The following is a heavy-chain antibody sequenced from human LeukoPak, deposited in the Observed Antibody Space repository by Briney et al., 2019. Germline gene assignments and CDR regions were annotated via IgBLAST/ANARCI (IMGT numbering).Heavy chain of an antibody. Sequence: SETLSLTCAVYGGSFSDYSWTWIRQSPGKALEWIGEIIHSGSSHYNPSLKSRVTISVDTSKNQFSLKLTSVTAADTAVYFCARGSPGYWGQRTLVTVSS. CDR3: ARGSPGY. V-gene: IGHV4-34*01. CDR2: IIHSGSS. J-gene: IGHJ4*02. CDR1: GGSFSDYS.